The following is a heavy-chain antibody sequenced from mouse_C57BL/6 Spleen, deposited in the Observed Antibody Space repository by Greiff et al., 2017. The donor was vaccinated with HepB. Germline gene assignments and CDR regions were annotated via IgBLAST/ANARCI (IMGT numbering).Heavy chain of an antibody. CDR2: IDPENGDT. J-gene: IGHJ3*01. CDR3: TTDGAYYSNSIAY. D-gene: IGHD2-5*01. Sequence: VQLQQSGAELVRPGASVKLSCTASGFNIKDDYMHWVKQRPEQGLEWIGWIDPENGDTEYASKFQGKATITADTSSNTAYLQLSSLTSKDTAVYYCTTDGAYYSNSIAYWGQGTLVTVSA. CDR1: GFNIKDDY. V-gene: IGHV14-4*01.